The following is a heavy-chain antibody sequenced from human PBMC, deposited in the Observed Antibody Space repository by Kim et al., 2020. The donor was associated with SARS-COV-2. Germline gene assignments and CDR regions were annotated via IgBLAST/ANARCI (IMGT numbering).Heavy chain of an antibody. J-gene: IGHJ6*02. CDR1: GFTFSSYS. Sequence: GGSLRLSCAASGFTFSSYSMNWVRQAPGKGLEWVSSISSSSSYIYYADSVKGRFTISRDNAKNSLYLQMNSLRAEDTAVYYCARDYPAFPSRYPNWNPLAGRYYGMDVWGQGTTVTVSS. V-gene: IGHV3-21*01. D-gene: IGHD1-1*01. CDR2: ISSSSSYI. CDR3: ARDYPAFPSRYPNWNPLAGRYYGMDV.